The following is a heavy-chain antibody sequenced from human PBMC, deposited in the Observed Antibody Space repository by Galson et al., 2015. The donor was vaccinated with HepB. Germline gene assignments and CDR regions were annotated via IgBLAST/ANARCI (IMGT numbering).Heavy chain of an antibody. CDR3: ARDSGIAGADDY. CDR2: INGGSSTL. J-gene: IGHJ4*02. V-gene: IGHV3-48*02. CDR1: GFTFRDHY. Sequence: SLRLSCAGSGFTFRDHYMEWVRQAPGKGLEWVSYINGGSSTLYYADSVKGRFTISRDNAKNSLYLQMNSLRDDDTAVYYCARDSGIAGADDYWGQGTLVTVPS. D-gene: IGHD6-13*01.